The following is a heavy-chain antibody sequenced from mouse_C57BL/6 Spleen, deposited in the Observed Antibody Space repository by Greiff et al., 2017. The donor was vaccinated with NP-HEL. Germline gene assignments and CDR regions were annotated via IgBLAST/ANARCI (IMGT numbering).Heavy chain of an antibody. CDR3: ARSRITTVMDY. CDR1: GYSFTSYY. CDR2: IYPGSGNT. J-gene: IGHJ4*01. Sequence: QVQLQQSGPELVKPGASVKISCKASGYSFTSYYIHWVKQRPGQGLEWIGWIYPGSGNTKYNEKFKGKATLTADTSSSTAYMQLSSLTSEDSAVYYCARSRITTVMDYWGQGTSVTVSS. D-gene: IGHD1-1*01. V-gene: IGHV1-66*01.